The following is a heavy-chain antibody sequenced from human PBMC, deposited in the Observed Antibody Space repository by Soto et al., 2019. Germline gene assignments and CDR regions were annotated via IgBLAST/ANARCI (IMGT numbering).Heavy chain of an antibody. Sequence: GASVKVSCKVSGYTLTELSMHWVRQAPGKGLEWMGGLYPEDGETIYAQKFQGRVTKTEDTSTDTSYMELSSMVSEDTTVYYCAAGFYSYDSSGHFDYWGQGTQVTVSS. CDR2: LYPEDGET. CDR1: GYTLTELS. V-gene: IGHV1-24*01. J-gene: IGHJ4*02. CDR3: AAGFYSYDSSGHFDY. D-gene: IGHD3-22*01.